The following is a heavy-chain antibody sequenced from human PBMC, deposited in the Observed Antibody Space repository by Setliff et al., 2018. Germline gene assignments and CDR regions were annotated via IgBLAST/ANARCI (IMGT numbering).Heavy chain of an antibody. CDR1: GFTVSSNY. D-gene: IGHD3-3*01. CDR2: IYSGGST. CDR3: ASSVLQFLEWFKVPGWDYYYGMDV. V-gene: IGHV3-66*01. Sequence: GGSLRLSCAASGFTVSSNYMSWVRQAPGKGLEWVSVIYSGGSTYYEDSVKGRFTISRDNSKNTLYLQMNSLRAEDTAVYYCASSVLQFLEWFKVPGWDYYYGMDVWGQGTTGTAP. J-gene: IGHJ6*02.